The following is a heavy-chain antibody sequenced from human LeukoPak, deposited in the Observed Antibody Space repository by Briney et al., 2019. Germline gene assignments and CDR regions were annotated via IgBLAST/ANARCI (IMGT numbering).Heavy chain of an antibody. CDR3: ARAIVVTLPGVDY. J-gene: IGHJ4*02. D-gene: IGHD3-22*01. CDR1: GFTFSSYS. V-gene: IGHV3-21*01. Sequence: PGGSLRLSCAASGFTFSSYSMNWVRQAPGKGLEWVSSISSSSSYIYYADSVKGRFTISRDNAKNSLYLQMSSLRAEDTAVYYCARAIVVTLPGVDYWGQGTLVTVSS. CDR2: ISSSSSYI.